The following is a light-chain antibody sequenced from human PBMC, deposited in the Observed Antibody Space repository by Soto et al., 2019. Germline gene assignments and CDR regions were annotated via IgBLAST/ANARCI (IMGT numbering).Light chain of an antibody. CDR1: QGISSY. J-gene: IGKJ1*01. Sequence: DIQLTQSPSFLSASVGDRVTITCRASQGISSYLAWYQQKPGKAPKLLIYAASTLQSGVPSRFSGSGSGTEFTLTISSLQPEDFATYYCQHYNSYSEAFCQGTKVDI. V-gene: IGKV1-9*01. CDR3: QHYNSYSEA. CDR2: AAS.